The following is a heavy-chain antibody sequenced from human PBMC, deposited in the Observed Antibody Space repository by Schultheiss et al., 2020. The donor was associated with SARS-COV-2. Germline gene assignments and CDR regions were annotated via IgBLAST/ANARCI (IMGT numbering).Heavy chain of an antibody. J-gene: IGHJ6*02. V-gene: IGHV3-7*01. Sequence: GGSLRLSCVASGFTFSNSWMSWVRQAPGKGLEWVANIKSDGSQKSYVDSVKGRFTISRDNAKNTLYLQMNSLRAEDTAVYYCARVAVENPSYGMDVWGQGTTVTVSS. D-gene: IGHD2-15*01. CDR1: GFTFSNSW. CDR3: ARVAVENPSYGMDV. CDR2: IKSDGSQK.